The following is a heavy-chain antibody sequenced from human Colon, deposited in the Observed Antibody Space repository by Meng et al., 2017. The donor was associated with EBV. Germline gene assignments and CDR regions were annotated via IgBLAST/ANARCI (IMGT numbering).Heavy chain of an antibody. J-gene: IGHJ5*02. Sequence: VQLVQSGSKLQKPGAAVKVSCKASGYTVSTYTINWVRQAHGRGLEWMGWISTNTGTPTYTQGFTGRFFFSLDTSVSTAYLQISSLKAEDTAVYYCARGGNFDPWGQGTLVTASS. CDR2: ISTNTGTP. CDR3: ARGGNFDP. CDR1: GYTVSTYT. V-gene: IGHV7-4-1*02. D-gene: IGHD2/OR15-2a*01.